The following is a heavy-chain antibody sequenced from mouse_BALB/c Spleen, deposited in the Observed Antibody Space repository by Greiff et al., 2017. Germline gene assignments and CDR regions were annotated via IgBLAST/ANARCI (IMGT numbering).Heavy chain of an antibody. J-gene: IGHJ4*01. V-gene: IGHV1S135*01. CDR1: GYSFTDYN. CDR3: ARWRAYYGNYEAMDY. CDR2: IDPYNGGT. D-gene: IGHD2-10*01. Sequence: EVQVVESGPELVKPGASVKVSCKASGYSFTDYNMYWVKQSHGKSLEWIGYIDPYNGGTSYNQKFKGKATLTVDKSSSTAFMHLNSLTSEDSAVYYCARWRAYYGNYEAMDYWGQGTSVTVSS.